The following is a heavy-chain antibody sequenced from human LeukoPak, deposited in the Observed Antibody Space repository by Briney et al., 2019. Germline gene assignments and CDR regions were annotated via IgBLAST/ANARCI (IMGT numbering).Heavy chain of an antibody. V-gene: IGHV3-64*01. D-gene: IGHD3-10*01. J-gene: IGHJ4*02. CDR1: GFTFSSYA. CDR3: ARFPLLWFGELSYPIDY. CDR2: ISSNGGST. Sequence: GGSLRLSCAASGFTFSSYAMHWVRQAPGKGLEYVSAISSNGGSTYYANSVKGRFTISRDNSKNTLYLQMGSLRAEDMAVYYCARFPLLWFGELSYPIDYWGQGTLVTVSS.